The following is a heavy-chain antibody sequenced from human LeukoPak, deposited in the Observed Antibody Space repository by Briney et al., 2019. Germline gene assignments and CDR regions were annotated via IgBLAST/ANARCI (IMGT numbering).Heavy chain of an antibody. CDR1: GFSFSNAW. J-gene: IGHJ4*02. CDR2: IKSKTDGGTT. Sequence: GGSLRLSCAASGFSFSNAWMSWVRQAPGKGLEWIGRIKSKTDGGTTEYAAPVKGRLNISRDDSKNTLDLQLNSLKTEDTAVYYCATDSSSSSYYWGQGTRVTVSS. CDR3: ATDSSSSSYY. D-gene: IGHD6-6*01. V-gene: IGHV3-15*01.